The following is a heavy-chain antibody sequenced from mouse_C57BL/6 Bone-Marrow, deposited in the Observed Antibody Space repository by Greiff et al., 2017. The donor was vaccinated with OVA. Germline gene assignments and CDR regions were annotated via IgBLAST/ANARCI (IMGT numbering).Heavy chain of an antibody. CDR3: ARPLYCSFDV. V-gene: IGHV1-81*01. J-gene: IGHJ1*03. Sequence: QVQLKESGAELARPGASVKLSCKASGYTFTSYGISWVKQRTGQGLEWIGEIYPRSGNTYYNEKFKGKATLTADKSSSTAYMELRSLTSEDSAVSFCARPLYCSFDVWGTGTTVTVSS. CDR1: GYTFTSYG. CDR2: IYPRSGNT.